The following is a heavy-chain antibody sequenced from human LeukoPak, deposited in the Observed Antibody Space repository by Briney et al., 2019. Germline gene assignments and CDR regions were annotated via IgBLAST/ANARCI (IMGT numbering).Heavy chain of an antibody. CDR2: IKQDGSEK. CDR1: GFTFSSYW. J-gene: IGHJ6*03. V-gene: IGHV3-7*01. CDR3: ARGDTMVRGVIKAYYYYYMDV. Sequence: GGSLRLSCAASGFTFSSYWMSWVRQAPGKGLEWVANIKQDGSEKYYVDFVKGRFTISRDNAKNSLYLQMNSLRAEDTAVYYCARGDTMVRGVIKAYYYYYMDVWGKGTTVTVSS. D-gene: IGHD3-10*01.